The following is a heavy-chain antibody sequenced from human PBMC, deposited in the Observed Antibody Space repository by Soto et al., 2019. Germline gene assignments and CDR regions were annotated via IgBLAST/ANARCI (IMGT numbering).Heavy chain of an antibody. D-gene: IGHD3-9*01. CDR2: ISAYNGNT. CDR1: GYTFTSYG. V-gene: IGHV1-18*04. Sequence: ASVKVSCKASGYTFTSYGISWVRQAPGQGLEWMGWISAYNGNTNYAQKLQGRVTMTTDTSTSTAYMELRSLRSDDTAVYYCARAYDILTISHYYYYGMDVWGQGTTVPVSS. J-gene: IGHJ6*02. CDR3: ARAYDILTISHYYYYGMDV.